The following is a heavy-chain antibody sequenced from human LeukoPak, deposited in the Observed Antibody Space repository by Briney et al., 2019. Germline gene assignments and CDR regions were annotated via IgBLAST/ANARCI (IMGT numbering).Heavy chain of an antibody. V-gene: IGHV3-7*01. CDR3: ASNLASSFHI. CDR1: GFTFSSYW. D-gene: IGHD3-10*01. Sequence: GGSLRLSCAASGFTFSSYWMSWVRQAPGKGLEWVANIKQDGSEKYYVDSVKGRFTISRDNAKNSLYLQMNSLRVEDTAIYYCASNLASSFHIWGQGKMVIVSS. CDR2: IKQDGSEK. J-gene: IGHJ3*02.